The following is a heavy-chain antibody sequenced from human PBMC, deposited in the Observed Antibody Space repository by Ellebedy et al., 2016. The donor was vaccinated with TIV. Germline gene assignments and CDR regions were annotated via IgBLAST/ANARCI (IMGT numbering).Heavy chain of an antibody. CDR1: GGSISSYY. D-gene: IGHD5-24*01. CDR2: IYYSGST. J-gene: IGHJ4*02. Sequence: MPSETLSLTCTVPGGSISSYYWSWIRQPPGKGLEWIGYIYYSGSTNYNPSLKSRVTISVDTSKNQFSLKLSSVTAADTTVYYCARGGGRDGYNFDYWGQGTLVTVSS. CDR3: ARGGGRDGYNFDY. V-gene: IGHV4-59*01.